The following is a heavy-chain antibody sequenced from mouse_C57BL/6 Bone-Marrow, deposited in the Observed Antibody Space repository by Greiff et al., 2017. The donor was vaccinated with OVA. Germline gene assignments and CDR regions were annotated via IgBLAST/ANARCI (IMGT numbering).Heavy chain of an antibody. J-gene: IGHJ4*01. Sequence: VHLVESGAELAKPGASVKLSCKASGYTFTSYWMHWVKQRPGQGLEWIGYITPSSGYTKYNQKFKDKATLTADKSSSTAYMQLSSLTYEDSAVYYCARSETYYYGSRRAMDYWGQGTSVTVSS. V-gene: IGHV1-7*01. D-gene: IGHD1-1*01. CDR3: ARSETYYYGSRRAMDY. CDR1: GYTFTSYW. CDR2: ITPSSGYT.